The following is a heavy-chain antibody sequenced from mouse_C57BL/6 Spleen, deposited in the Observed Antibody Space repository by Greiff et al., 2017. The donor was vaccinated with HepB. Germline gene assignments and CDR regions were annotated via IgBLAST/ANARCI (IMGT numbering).Heavy chain of an antibody. D-gene: IGHD2-4*01. V-gene: IGHV5-17*01. Sequence: DVMLVESGGGLVKPGGSLKLSCAASGFTFSDYGMHWVRQAPEKGLEWVAYISSGSSTIYYADTVKGRFTISRDNAKNTLFLQMTSLRSEDTAMYYCARRRDYDDYYAMDYWGQGTSVTVSS. CDR2: ISSGSSTI. CDR1: GFTFSDYG. CDR3: ARRRDYDDYYAMDY. J-gene: IGHJ4*01.